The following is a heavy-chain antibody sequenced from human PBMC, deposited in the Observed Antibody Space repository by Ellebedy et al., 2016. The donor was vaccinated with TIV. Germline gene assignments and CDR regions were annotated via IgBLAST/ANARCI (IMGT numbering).Heavy chain of an antibody. CDR1: GYTFTGYF. CDR3: AIDVAFDH. J-gene: IGHJ4*02. Sequence: ASVKVSCKASGYTFTGYFVHWVRQAPGQGLEWMGIINASGGSTSYSQKFQGRVTMTRDTSTRTLYMELSSLRSEDTAVYYCAIDVAFDHWGQGTLVTVSS. V-gene: IGHV1-46*01. CDR2: INASGGST.